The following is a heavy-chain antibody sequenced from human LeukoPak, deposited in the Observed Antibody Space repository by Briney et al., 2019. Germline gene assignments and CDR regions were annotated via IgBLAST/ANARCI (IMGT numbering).Heavy chain of an antibody. CDR2: IYPGDSDT. CDR3: ARGYCSTTSCYGLDY. D-gene: IGHD2-2*01. J-gene: IGHJ4*02. CDR1: GYSFTSYW. Sequence: GESLKISCKGSGYSFTSYWIGWVRQMPGKGLEWMGIIYPGDSDTRYSPSFQGQVTISVDKSISTAYLQWGSLKASDTAMYYCARGYCSTTSCYGLDYWGQGTLVTVSS. V-gene: IGHV5-51*01.